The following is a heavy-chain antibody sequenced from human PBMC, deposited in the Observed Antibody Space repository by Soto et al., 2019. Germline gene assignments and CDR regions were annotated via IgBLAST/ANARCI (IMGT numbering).Heavy chain of an antibody. CDR2: ISYDGSKK. V-gene: IGHV3-30*18. J-gene: IGHJ3*02. CDR1: GLTFSAYG. D-gene: IGHD2-8*01. CDR3: AKASHCNKGRCSLGLIGDRAFDI. Sequence: SGGSLRLSCAASGLTFSAYGMHWVRQAPGKVLEWVATISYDGSKKYFGDSLKGRFTISRDNSKSTLYLEMNSLRTEDTAVYYCAKASHCNKGRCSLGLIGDRAFDIWGQGTMVTVSS.